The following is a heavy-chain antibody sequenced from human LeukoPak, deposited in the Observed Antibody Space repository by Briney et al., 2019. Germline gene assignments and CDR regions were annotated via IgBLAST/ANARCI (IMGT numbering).Heavy chain of an antibody. CDR2: MNPNSGNT. J-gene: IGHJ3*02. V-gene: IGHV1-8*03. D-gene: IGHD5-18*01. CDR3: ARLQLWDDAFDI. Sequence: VASVKVSCKASGYTFTSYDINWVRQATGQGLEWMGWMNPNSGNTGYAQKFQGRVTITRNTSISTAYMELSSLRSEDTAVYYCARLQLWDDAFDIWGQGTMVTVSS. CDR1: GYTFTSYD.